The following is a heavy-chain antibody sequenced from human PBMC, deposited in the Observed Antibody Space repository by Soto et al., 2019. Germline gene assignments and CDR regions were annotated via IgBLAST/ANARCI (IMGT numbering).Heavy chain of an antibody. D-gene: IGHD2-15*01. V-gene: IGHV3-30*18. J-gene: IGHJ4*02. Sequence: VQLLESGGGLIQPGGSLRLSCAASGFTFSYGIHWLRQAPGKGLEWVAYISYDSSNKFYGDSVKGRFTISRDNSKNTQLLQMISLRAEDTAVYYCAKLVIGYCSGNTCDDYWGQGTLVAVSS. CDR2: ISYDSSNK. CDR1: GFTFSYG. CDR3: AKLVIGYCSGNTCDDY.